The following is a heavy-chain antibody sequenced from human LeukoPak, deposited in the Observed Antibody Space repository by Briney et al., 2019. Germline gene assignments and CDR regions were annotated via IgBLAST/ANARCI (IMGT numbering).Heavy chain of an antibody. J-gene: IGHJ4*02. CDR1: GFTFSSYE. V-gene: IGHV3-48*03. D-gene: IGHD2-2*01. CDR2: ISSSGSTI. Sequence: PGGSLRLSCAASGFTFSSYEMNWVRQAPGKGLEWVSYISSSGSTIYYADSVKGRFTISRDNAKNSPYLQMNSLRAEDTAVYYCAIDIVVVPAATDDYWGQGTLVTVSS. CDR3: AIDIVVVPAATDDY.